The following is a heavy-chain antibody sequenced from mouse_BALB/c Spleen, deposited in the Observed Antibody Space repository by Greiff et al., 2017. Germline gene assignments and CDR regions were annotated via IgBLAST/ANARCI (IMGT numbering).Heavy chain of an antibody. CDR1: GYSFTGYF. D-gene: IGHD1-2*01. CDR2: INPYNGDT. J-gene: IGHJ2*01. Sequence: VQLQQSGPELVKPGASVKISCKASGYSFTGYFMNWVMQSHGKSLEWIGRINPYNGDTFYNQKFKGKATLTVDKSSSTAHMELRSLASEDSAVYYCARRWNGYNYFDYWGQGTTLTVSA. CDR3: ARRWNGYNYFDY. V-gene: IGHV1-20*02.